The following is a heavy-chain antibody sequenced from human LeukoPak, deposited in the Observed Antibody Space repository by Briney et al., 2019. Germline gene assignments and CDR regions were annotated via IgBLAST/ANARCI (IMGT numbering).Heavy chain of an antibody. CDR2: MNPNSGNT. V-gene: IGHV1-8*01. Sequence: ASVKVSCKASAYTFTSYDINWVRQATGQGLEWMGWMNPNSGNTGYAQKFQGRVTMTRNTSISTAYMELSSLRSEDTAVYYCARGRGWLPQNDYWGQGTLVTVSS. D-gene: IGHD5-24*01. J-gene: IGHJ4*02. CDR3: ARGRGWLPQNDY. CDR1: AYTFTSYD.